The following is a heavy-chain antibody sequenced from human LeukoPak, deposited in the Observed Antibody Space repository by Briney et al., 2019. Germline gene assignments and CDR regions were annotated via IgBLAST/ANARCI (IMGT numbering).Heavy chain of an antibody. CDR3: ARDVVAAVGSFDF. V-gene: IGHV4-4*07. D-gene: IGHD2-2*01. J-gene: IGHJ4*02. CDR2: IYTSEST. CDR1: GDPINSFY. Sequence: SETLSLTCTVSGDPINSFYWNWIPQPAGKGLEWIRRIYTSESTNYSPSLKSRVTLSVDTSKNQFSLKLSSVTAADTAVYYCARDVVAAVGSFDFWGQGTQVTVSS.